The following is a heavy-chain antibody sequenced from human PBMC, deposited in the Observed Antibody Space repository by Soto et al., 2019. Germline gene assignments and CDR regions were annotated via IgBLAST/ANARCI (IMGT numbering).Heavy chain of an antibody. J-gene: IGHJ3*01. CDR2: LSSESTFI. CDR3: ARVRSGTYNAFDL. CDR1: GFTFSTFY. D-gene: IGHD1-26*01. Sequence: QVQLVESGGGLVRPGGSLRLSCAASGFTFSTFYMNWVRQAPGKVLEWVSFLSSESTFISYADSVKGRFTISRDNSKKSLFLQMDSLRVEDTAVYYCARVRSGTYNAFDLWGQGTVVTVSS. V-gene: IGHV3-11*06.